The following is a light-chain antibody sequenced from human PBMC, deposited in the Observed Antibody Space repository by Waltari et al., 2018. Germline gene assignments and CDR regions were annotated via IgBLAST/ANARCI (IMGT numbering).Light chain of an antibody. CDR1: SNDVGGYNS. J-gene: IGLJ2*01. CDR3: SSQSSNDVVL. V-gene: IGLV2-14*01. CDR2: DVS. Sequence: QSALTQPASVSGSPGQSVTIFCAGTSNDVGGYNSVSWYQEHPRQAPRVIIYDVSDRPSGVSDRFSGSKSGNTASLTISGLQAEDEADYYCSSQSSNDVVLFGGGTKLTVL.